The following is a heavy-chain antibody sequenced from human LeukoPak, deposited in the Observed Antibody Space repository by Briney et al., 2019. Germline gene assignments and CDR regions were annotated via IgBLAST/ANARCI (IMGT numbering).Heavy chain of an antibody. V-gene: IGHV4-34*01. Sequence: SETLSLTCAVYGGSFSGYYWSWIRQPPGKGLEWIGEINHSGSTNYNPSLKSRVTISLDTSKNQFSLKLSSVTAADTAVYYCARRETYSSSSSGKRNWFDPWGQGTLVTVSS. J-gene: IGHJ5*02. CDR1: GGSFSGYY. CDR3: ARRETYSSSSSGKRNWFDP. CDR2: INHSGST. D-gene: IGHD6-13*01.